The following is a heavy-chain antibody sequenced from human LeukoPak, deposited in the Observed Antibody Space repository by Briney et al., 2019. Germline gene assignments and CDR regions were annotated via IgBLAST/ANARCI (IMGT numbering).Heavy chain of an antibody. J-gene: IGHJ4*02. CDR1: GFTFSSYA. Sequence: PGGSLRLSCAASGFTFSSYAMSWVRQAPGKGLEWLSYIGPSGTIMNYADSVKGRFTVSRDNAENSLFLQMNSLRAEDTAVYYCTRDPRLCDFWGQGTLVTVSS. V-gene: IGHV3-48*04. CDR2: IGPSGTIM. CDR3: TRDPRLCDF.